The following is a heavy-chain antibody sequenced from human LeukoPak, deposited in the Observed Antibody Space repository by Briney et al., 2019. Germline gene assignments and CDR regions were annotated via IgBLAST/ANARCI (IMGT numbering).Heavy chain of an antibody. J-gene: IGHJ6*02. V-gene: IGHV3-21*01. CDR3: ARDLCGGDCYYYYYYGMDV. D-gene: IGHD2-21*02. CDR1: GFTFSSYS. CDR2: ISSSSSYI. Sequence: GGSLRLSCAASGFTFSSYSMNWVRQAPGKGLEWVSSISSSSSYIYYADSVKGRFTISRDNAKNSLYLQINSLRAEDTAVYYCARDLCGGDCYYYYYYGMDVWGQGTTVTVSS.